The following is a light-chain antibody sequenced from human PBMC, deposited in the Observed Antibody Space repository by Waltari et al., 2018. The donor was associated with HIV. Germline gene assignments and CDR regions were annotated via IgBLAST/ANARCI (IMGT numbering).Light chain of an antibody. CDR2: GAS. CDR1: QSVTGSH. Sequence: EIVLTQSPGTLSLSPGESATLSCRASQSVTGSHLAWYQQRPGQPPRLLVYGASSRATGIPDRFSGSGSGTDFTLTITRLEPEDFAVYYCHQYAGLPRTFGQGTKLEIK. CDR3: HQYAGLPRT. V-gene: IGKV3-20*01. J-gene: IGKJ2*01.